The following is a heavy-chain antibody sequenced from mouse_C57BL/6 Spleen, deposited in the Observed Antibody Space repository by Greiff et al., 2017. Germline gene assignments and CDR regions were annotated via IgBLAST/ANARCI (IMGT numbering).Heavy chain of an antibody. CDR2: ISSGGSYT. J-gene: IGHJ2*01. V-gene: IGHV5-6*01. CDR1: GFTFSSYG. CDR3: ARNDDWNGIDY. Sequence: EVKLVESGGDLVKPGGSLTLSCAASGFTFSSYGMSWVRQTPDHRLEWVATISSGGSYTYYPDSVKRRITISRDNAKNTLYLQMSSLKTEDTATYYCARNDDWNGIDYWGQGTTLTVSS. D-gene: IGHD2-13*01.